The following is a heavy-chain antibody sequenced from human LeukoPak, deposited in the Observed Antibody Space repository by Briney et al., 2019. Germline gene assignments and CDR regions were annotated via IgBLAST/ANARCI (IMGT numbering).Heavy chain of an antibody. V-gene: IGHV3-30*01. CDR1: GFTFSSYA. D-gene: IGHD5-12*01. CDR2: ISYDGSNK. J-gene: IGHJ4*02. Sequence: PGGSLRLSCAASGFTFSSYAMHWVRQAPGKGLEWVAVISYDGSNKYYADSVKGRFTISRDNSKNTLYLQMNSLRAEDTAVYYCASVGEAARPPAGGGYDWGVDYWGQGTLVTVSS. CDR3: ASVGEAARPPAGGGYDWGVDY.